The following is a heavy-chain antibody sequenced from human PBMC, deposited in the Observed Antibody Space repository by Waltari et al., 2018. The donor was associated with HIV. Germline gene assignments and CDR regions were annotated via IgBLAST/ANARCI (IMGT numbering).Heavy chain of an antibody. CDR1: GGSISSYY. J-gene: IGHJ6*02. Sequence: QVQLQESGPGLVKPSETLSLTCTVSGGSISSYYWSWIRQPPGKGLEWIGYIYYMGSTNYNPTLKMRVTISVDTTKTQFALKLSSVTAADTAVYYCARVDYGPNPYGMDVWGQGTTVTVSS. D-gene: IGHD4-17*01. V-gene: IGHV4-59*01. CDR2: IYYMGST. CDR3: ARVDYGPNPYGMDV.